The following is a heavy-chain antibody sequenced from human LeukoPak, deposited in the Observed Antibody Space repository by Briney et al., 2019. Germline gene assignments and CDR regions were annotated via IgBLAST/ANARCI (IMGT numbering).Heavy chain of an antibody. Sequence: GGTLRLSCAASGFTFSSYGMSWVRQAPGKGLEWVSGISGRGDNTYYADSVKGRFTISRDNSKNTLYLQMNSLRAEDTAVYYCAKRVVVTSDTFDVWGQGTMVTVSS. CDR3: AKRVVVTSDTFDV. D-gene: IGHD3-22*01. J-gene: IGHJ3*01. CDR1: GFTFSSYG. V-gene: IGHV3-23*01. CDR2: ISGRGDNT.